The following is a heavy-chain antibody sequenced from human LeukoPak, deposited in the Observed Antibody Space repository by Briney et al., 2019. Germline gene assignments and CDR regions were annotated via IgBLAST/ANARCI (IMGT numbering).Heavy chain of an antibody. CDR3: ATVVGKWELLPFDY. V-gene: IGHV1-24*01. Sequence: GASVKVSCKVSGYTLTELSMHWVRQAPGKGLEWMGGFDPEDGETIYAQKFQGRVTMTEDTSTDTAYMELSSLRSEDTAVYYCATVVGKWELLPFDYWGQGTLVTVSS. CDR1: GYTLTELS. D-gene: IGHD1-26*01. CDR2: FDPEDGET. J-gene: IGHJ4*02.